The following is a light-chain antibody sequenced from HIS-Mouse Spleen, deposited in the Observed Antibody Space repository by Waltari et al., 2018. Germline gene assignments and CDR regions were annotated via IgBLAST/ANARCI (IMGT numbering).Light chain of an antibody. Sequence: SYELTQPPSVSVSPAQTARIPCPGDAFPKQYPYWYQQKPGQAPVLVIYKDRERPSGIPERFSGSSSGTTVTLTISGVQAEDEADYYCQSADSSGTWVFGGGTKLTVL. V-gene: IGLV3-25*03. CDR2: KDR. J-gene: IGLJ3*02. CDR1: AFPKQY. CDR3: QSADSSGTWV.